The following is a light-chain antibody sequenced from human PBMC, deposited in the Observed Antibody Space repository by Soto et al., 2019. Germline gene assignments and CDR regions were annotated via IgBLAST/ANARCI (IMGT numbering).Light chain of an antibody. CDR1: QTILYFSNNKNF. CDR2: WAS. V-gene: IGKV4-1*01. J-gene: IGKJ5*01. CDR3: QQYYNSIT. Sequence: DIVMTQSPDSLAVSLAERATINCKSSQTILYFSNNKNFLAWYQQKAGQPPKLLITWASTRESGVPDRFSGSGSGTDFTLTTSSLQAEDVAVYYCQQYYNSITFGQGTRLEIK.